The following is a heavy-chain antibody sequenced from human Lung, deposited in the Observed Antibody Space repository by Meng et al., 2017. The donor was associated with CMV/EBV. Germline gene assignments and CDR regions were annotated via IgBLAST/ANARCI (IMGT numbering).Heavy chain of an antibody. V-gene: IGHV4-39*02. CDR1: GGSISSSSYY. D-gene: IGHD3-3*01. CDR3: ARDATIFGVVDPYYYGMGV. J-gene: IGHJ6*02. CDR2: IYYSGST. Sequence: SETLSLXXTVSGGSISSSSYYWGWIRQPPGKGLEWIGSIYYSGSTYYNPSLKSRVTISVDTSKNQFSLKLSSVTAADTAVYYCARDATIFGVVDPYYYGMGVWGQGTXVTVAS.